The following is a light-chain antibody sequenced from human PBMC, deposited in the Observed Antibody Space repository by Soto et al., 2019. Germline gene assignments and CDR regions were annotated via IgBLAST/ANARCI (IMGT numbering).Light chain of an antibody. CDR3: QQYYSTPRT. J-gene: IGKJ4*01. V-gene: IGKV4-1*01. CDR1: QSVLYNSNNKNY. Sequence: DIVMTQSPDSLAVSLGERATINCKSSQSVLYNSNNKNYLAWYQQKPGQPPKLLIYWASTRESGVPDRFSGSGSGTDFTLTISSLQAEDVAVYYCQQYYSTPRTFGGGTKVDI. CDR2: WAS.